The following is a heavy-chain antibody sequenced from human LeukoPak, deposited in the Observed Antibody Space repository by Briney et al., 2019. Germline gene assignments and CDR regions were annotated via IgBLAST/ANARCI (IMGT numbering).Heavy chain of an antibody. Sequence: SETLSLTCTVSGGSVSSGSYYWSWIRQPPGKGLEWIGYIYYSGSTNYNPSLKSRVTISVDTPKNQFSLKLSSVTAADTAVYYCARGEITMVRGVIHYGMDVWGKGTTVTVSS. V-gene: IGHV4-61*01. D-gene: IGHD3-10*01. CDR2: IYYSGST. CDR3: ARGEITMVRGVIHYGMDV. J-gene: IGHJ6*04. CDR1: GGSVSSGSYY.